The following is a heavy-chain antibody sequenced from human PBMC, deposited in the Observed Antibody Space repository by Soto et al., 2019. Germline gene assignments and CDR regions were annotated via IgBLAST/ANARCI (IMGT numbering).Heavy chain of an antibody. V-gene: IGHV3-7*01. CDR2: IKEDGSEE. Sequence: GSLRLSCAASGFTFNDHWMSWVRQAPGKGLEWVANIKEDGSEEYYVDSVKGRFTISRDNAKNSLFLQMNSLRAEDTAVYYCARETSLDYDFWTGYDKKWFDPWGQGTPVTVSS. CDR1: GFTFNDHW. J-gene: IGHJ5*02. D-gene: IGHD3-3*01. CDR3: ARETSLDYDFWTGYDKKWFDP.